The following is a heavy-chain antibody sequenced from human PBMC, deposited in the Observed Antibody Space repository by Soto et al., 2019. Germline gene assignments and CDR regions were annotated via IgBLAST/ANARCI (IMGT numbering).Heavy chain of an antibody. Sequence: QVQLVQSGAEVKKPGASVKVSCKASGYTFTSYDINWVRQATGQGLEWMGWMNPNSANTGYAQKFQGRVTITRTTSISTAYRELSSLRSEDTAVYYYARGYCSGGSCDHNYYYYYGMDVWGQGTTVTVSS. CDR3: ARGYCSGGSCDHNYYYYYGMDV. CDR1: GYTFTSYD. CDR2: MNPNSANT. V-gene: IGHV1-8*01. D-gene: IGHD2-15*01. J-gene: IGHJ6*02.